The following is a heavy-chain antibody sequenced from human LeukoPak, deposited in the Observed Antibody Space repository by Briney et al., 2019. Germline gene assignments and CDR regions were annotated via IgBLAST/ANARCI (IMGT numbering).Heavy chain of an antibody. J-gene: IGHJ6*03. D-gene: IGHD5-18*01. CDR1: GGSFSDYS. CDR3: ARVGYRYSINDWSRIVLGAYPTKHYYYMDV. Sequence: SETLSLTCAVYGGSFSDYSWTWIRQPPGKGLEWIGEINQSGGTNHNPSLMSRVSMSVDTSKNQISLKMSSVTAADTAVYYCARVGYRYSINDWSRIVLGAYPTKHYYYMDVWGKGTTVTVSS. CDR2: INQSGGT. V-gene: IGHV4-34*01.